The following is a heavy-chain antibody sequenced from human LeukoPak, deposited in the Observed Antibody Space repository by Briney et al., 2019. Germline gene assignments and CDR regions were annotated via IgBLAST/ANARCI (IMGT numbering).Heavy chain of an antibody. Sequence: GASVRVSSKASGYTFTIYYMHWVRQAPGQGLEWMGLINPSGGSTSYAQKFQGRVTMTRDTSTSTVYMELSSLRSEDTAVYYCARDRRDCSGGSCYGGSWFDPWGQGTLVTVSS. D-gene: IGHD2-15*01. CDR2: INPSGGST. V-gene: IGHV1-46*01. J-gene: IGHJ5*02. CDR3: ARDRRDCSGGSCYGGSWFDP. CDR1: GYTFTIYY.